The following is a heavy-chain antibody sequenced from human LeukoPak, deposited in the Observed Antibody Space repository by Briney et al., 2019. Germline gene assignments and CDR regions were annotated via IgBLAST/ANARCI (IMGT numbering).Heavy chain of an antibody. D-gene: IGHD3-3*01. CDR3: ARVRLFGVVTIDY. J-gene: IGHJ4*02. CDR1: GGSISSYY. Sequence: SETLSLTCTVSGGSISSYYWSWIRQPPGKGLEWIGYIYYSGSTNYNPSLKSRVTISVDTSKNQFSLKLSSVTAADTAVYYCARVRLFGVVTIDYWGQGTLVTVSS. CDR2: IYYSGST. V-gene: IGHV4-59*12.